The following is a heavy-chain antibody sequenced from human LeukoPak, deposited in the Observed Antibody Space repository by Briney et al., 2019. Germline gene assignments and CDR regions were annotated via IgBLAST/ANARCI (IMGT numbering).Heavy chain of an antibody. D-gene: IGHD3-10*01. CDR3: ARDETHFYGSGSSNWFDP. CDR1: GGSISGYY. J-gene: IGHJ5*02. V-gene: IGHV4-59*12. CDR2: IYYSGTT. Sequence: SEILSLTCSVSGGSISGYYWSWIRQPPGKGLEWIGYIYYSGTTIYNPSLKSRLTISLDTSKNQFSLNLSSVTAADTAVYYCARDETHFYGSGSSNWFDPWGQGTLVIVSS.